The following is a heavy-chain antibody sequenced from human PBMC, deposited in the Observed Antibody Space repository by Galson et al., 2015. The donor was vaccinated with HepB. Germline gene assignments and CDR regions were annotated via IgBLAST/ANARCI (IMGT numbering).Heavy chain of an antibody. CDR3: ARQPRVDYYDSSGSDY. CDR1: GYSFTSYW. CDR2: IDPSDSYT. Sequence: QSGAEVKKPGESLRISCKGSGYSFTSYWISWVRQMPGKGLEWMGRIDPSDSYTNYSPSFQGYVTISADKSISTAYLQWSSLKASDTAMYYCARQPRVDYYDSSGSDYWGQGTLVTVSS. D-gene: IGHD3-22*01. J-gene: IGHJ4*02. V-gene: IGHV5-10-1*01.